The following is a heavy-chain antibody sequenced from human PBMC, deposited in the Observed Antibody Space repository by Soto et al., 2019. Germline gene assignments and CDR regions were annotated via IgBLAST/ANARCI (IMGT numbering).Heavy chain of an antibody. CDR3: AKVADYCSGGSCYISYDY. V-gene: IGHV3-23*01. CDR2: ISGSGGST. J-gene: IGHJ4*02. D-gene: IGHD2-15*01. Sequence: EVQLLESGGGLVQPGGSLRLSCAASGFTFSSYVMSWVRQAPGKGLEWVSAISGSGGSTYYADSVKGRFTISRDNSKNTLYLQMNSLRAEDTAVFYCAKVADYCSGGSCYISYDYWGQGTLVTVSS. CDR1: GFTFSSYV.